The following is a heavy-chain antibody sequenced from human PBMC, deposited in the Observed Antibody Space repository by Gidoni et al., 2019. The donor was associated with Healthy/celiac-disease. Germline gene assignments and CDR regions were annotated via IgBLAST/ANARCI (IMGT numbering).Heavy chain of an antibody. V-gene: IGHV3-74*01. J-gene: IGHJ4*02. CDR1: GFTFSSYW. Sequence: EVQLVESGGGIVQPGGSLRLSCADSGFTFSSYWMHWVRQAPGKGLVWVSRINSDGSSTSYADSVKVRFTISRDNAKNTLYLQMNSLRAEDTAVYYCARESDSSGPDYWGQGTLVTVSS. CDR2: INSDGSST. CDR3: ARESDSSGPDY. D-gene: IGHD3-22*01.